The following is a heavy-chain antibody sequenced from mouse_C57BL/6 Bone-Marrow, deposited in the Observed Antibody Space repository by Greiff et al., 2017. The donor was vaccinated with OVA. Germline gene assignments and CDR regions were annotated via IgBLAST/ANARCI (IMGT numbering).Heavy chain of an antibody. D-gene: IGHD2-3*01. CDR1: GFTFSSYG. CDR3: ARRWLLHFDY. J-gene: IGHJ2*01. CDR2: ISSGGSYT. V-gene: IGHV5-6*01. Sequence: VQLQQSGGDLVKPGGSLKLSCAASGFTFSSYGMSWVRQTPDKRLEWVATISSGGSYTYYPDSVKGRFTISRDNAKNTLYLQMSSLKSEDTAMYYCARRWLLHFDYWGQGTTLTVSS.